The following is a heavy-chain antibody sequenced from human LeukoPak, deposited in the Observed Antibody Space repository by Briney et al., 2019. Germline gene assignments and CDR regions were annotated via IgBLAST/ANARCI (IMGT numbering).Heavy chain of an antibody. CDR2: IYYSGST. D-gene: IGHD4-17*01. V-gene: IGHV4-59*12. Sequence: SETLSLTCTVSGGSISSYYWSWIRQPPGKGLEWIGYIYYSGSTNYNPSLKSRVTISVDTSKNQFSLKLSSATAADTAVYYCAKDLGKGDYVFDYWGQGTLVTVSS. CDR3: AKDLGKGDYVFDY. J-gene: IGHJ4*02. CDR1: GGSISSYY.